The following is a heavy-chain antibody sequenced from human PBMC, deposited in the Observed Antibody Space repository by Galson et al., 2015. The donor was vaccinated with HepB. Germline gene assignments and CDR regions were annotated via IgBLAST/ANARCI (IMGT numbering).Heavy chain of an antibody. CDR1: GYTFTGYY. J-gene: IGHJ4*02. Sequence: SGYTFTGYYMHWVRQAPGQGLEWMGRINPNSGGTNYAQKFQGRVTMTRDTSISTAYMELSRLRSDDTAVYYCARVGANYDILTGYYPLDYWGQGTLVTVSS. CDR2: INPNSGGT. V-gene: IGHV1-2*06. D-gene: IGHD3-9*01. CDR3: ARVGANYDILTGYYPLDY.